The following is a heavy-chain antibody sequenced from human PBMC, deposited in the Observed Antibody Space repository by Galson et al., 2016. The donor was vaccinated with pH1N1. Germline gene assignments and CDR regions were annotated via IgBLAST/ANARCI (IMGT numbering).Heavy chain of an antibody. D-gene: IGHD3-9*01. J-gene: IGHJ4*02. Sequence: SLRLSCAASGFTFSTYAMSWARQAPGKGLEWVSAISGTGGSTYYADSVKGRFTISRDNSKTTQCLQMNSRRAEDTAVYYCVKARGRQYFDWLSLDSWGQGTLVTVSS. CDR3: VKARGRQYFDWLSLDS. CDR2: ISGTGGST. CDR1: GFTFSTYA. V-gene: IGHV3-23*01.